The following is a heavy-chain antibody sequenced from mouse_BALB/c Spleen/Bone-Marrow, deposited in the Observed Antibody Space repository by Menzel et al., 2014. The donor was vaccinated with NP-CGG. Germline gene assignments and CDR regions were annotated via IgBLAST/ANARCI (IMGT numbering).Heavy chain of an antibody. CDR1: GFTFTSYC. CDR2: IDTSGNYT. CDR3: TNLVAY. Sequence: VQLQQSGGDLVKPGASLKISCAASGFTFTSYCMHWVRQTPGQGLEWIASIDTSGNYTYYNQEFKGKATFTVDTSSSRANMQDSSLTSEGSAVCYCTNLVAYWGQGTLVTVSA. V-gene: IGHV1S127*01. J-gene: IGHJ3*01.